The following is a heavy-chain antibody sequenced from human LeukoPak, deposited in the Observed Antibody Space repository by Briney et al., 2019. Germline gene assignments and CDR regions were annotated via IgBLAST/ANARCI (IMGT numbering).Heavy chain of an antibody. Sequence: SETLSLTCTVSGGSISSGGYYWSWIRQHPGKGLEWIGYIYYSGSTYYNPSLKSRVTISVDTSKNQFSLKLSSVTAADTAVYYCARGRPWGYSGYDLVAAAGKSVKSDYYFDYWGQGTLVTVSS. CDR3: ARGRPWGYSGYDLVAAAGKSVKSDYYFDY. J-gene: IGHJ4*02. V-gene: IGHV4-31*03. D-gene: IGHD5-12*01. CDR2: IYYSGST. CDR1: GGSISSGGYY.